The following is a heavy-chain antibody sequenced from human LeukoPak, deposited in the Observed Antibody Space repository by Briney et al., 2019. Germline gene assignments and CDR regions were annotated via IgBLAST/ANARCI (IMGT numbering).Heavy chain of an antibody. Sequence: GGSLRLSCAASGFTFSSSWMSWVRQAPGKGREWVATINEVGRDKQYMDSVKGRLSISRDNPKNSLYLQMNSPRAEDTAVYFCARHGNWAFDFWGQGTMVTVSS. J-gene: IGHJ3*01. CDR1: GFTFSSSW. D-gene: IGHD1-1*01. V-gene: IGHV3-7*04. CDR2: INEVGRDK. CDR3: ARHGNWAFDF.